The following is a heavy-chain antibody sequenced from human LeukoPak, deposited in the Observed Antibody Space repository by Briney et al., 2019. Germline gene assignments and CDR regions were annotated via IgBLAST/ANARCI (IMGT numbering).Heavy chain of an antibody. CDR1: GYSITNGYY. D-gene: IGHD3-3*01. CDR3: AVSFGGYDAAFY. CDR2: VYHSGRA. J-gene: IGHJ4*02. V-gene: IGHV4-38-2*02. Sequence: SDTLSLTCSIYGYSITNGYYWGWIRQAPGKGLQWIGSVYHSGRAIYNPSFKSRATISADTSKNQFSLKLRSVTAPDTAVYYCAVSFGGYDAAFYWGQGTRVTVSS.